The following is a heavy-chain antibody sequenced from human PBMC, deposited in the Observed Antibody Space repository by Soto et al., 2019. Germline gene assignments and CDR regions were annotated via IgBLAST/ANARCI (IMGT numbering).Heavy chain of an antibody. CDR1: GFTFSSYG. D-gene: IGHD3-22*01. Sequence: QVQLVESGGGVVQPGRSLRLSCAASGFTFSSYGMHWVRQAPGEGLEWVAVIWYDGSNKYYADSVKGRFTISRDNSKNTLYLQMNSLRAEDTAVYYCASTTHYDSSGYLDYWGQGTLVTVSS. CDR3: ASTTHYDSSGYLDY. CDR2: IWYDGSNK. J-gene: IGHJ4*02. V-gene: IGHV3-33*01.